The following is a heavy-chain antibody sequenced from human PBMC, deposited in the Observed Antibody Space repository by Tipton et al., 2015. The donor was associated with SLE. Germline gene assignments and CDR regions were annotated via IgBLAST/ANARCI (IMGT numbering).Heavy chain of an antibody. CDR3: ARTPGRYFGLDV. J-gene: IGHJ6*02. CDR2: INQNRGT. V-gene: IGHV4-34*01. D-gene: IGHD3-10*01. Sequence: TLSLTCAVYGGSFSDYYWSWIRQPPGKGLEWIGEINQNRGTNYNPSLKSRVTISVDTSKNEFSLKLTSVTAADTAVYYCARTPGRYFGLDVWGHGTTVTVSS. CDR1: GGSFSDYY.